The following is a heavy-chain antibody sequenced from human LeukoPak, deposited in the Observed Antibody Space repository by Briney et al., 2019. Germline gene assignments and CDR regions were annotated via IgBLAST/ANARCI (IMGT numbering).Heavy chain of an antibody. Sequence: PGGSLRLSCAASGFTFSTYEVNWVRQAPGKGLEWVSYISGSGTTVYYADSVKVRFTISRDNAKNSLFLQIDSLRAGDTAVYYCARGDGGYYYGMDVWGQGTTVTVSS. J-gene: IGHJ6*02. CDR1: GFTFSTYE. CDR2: ISGSGTTV. CDR3: ARGDGGYYYGMDV. D-gene: IGHD5-24*01. V-gene: IGHV3-48*03.